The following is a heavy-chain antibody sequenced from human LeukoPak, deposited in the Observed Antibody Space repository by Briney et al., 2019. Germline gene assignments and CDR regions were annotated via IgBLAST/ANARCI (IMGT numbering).Heavy chain of an antibody. CDR3: ARDSDGMDV. J-gene: IGHJ6*02. CDR2: INPKSGGT. V-gene: IGHV1-2*02. Sequence: ASVKVSCKASGYIFTGYYMHWVRQAPGQGLEWMGWINPKSGGTNYAQKFQGRVTMTRDTSISTVYMELSRLRSDDTAVYYCARDSDGMDVWGQGTTVTVSS. CDR1: GYIFTGYY.